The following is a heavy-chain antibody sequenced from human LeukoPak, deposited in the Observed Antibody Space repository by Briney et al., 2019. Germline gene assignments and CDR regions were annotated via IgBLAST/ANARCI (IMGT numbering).Heavy chain of an antibody. V-gene: IGHV4-38-2*02. CDR2: IYHSGST. CDR3: VLATRNYYYYFMDV. CDR1: GYSISSGYY. Sequence: SETLSLTCTVSGYSISSGYYWGWIRPPPGKGLEWIGSIYHSGSTYYNPSLKSRVTISVDTSKNQFSLKLSSVTAADTAVYYCVLATRNYYYYFMDVWGKGTTVTVSS. D-gene: IGHD5-12*01. J-gene: IGHJ6*03.